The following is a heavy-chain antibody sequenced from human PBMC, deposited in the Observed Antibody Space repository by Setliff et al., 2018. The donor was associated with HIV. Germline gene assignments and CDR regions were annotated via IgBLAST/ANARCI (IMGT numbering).Heavy chain of an antibody. CDR1: KITFKTYS. CDR2: ISGSDGTV. Sequence: GGSLRLSCVASKITFKTYSMNWVRQAPGKGLEWVSYISGSDGTVFYADSVKGRFTISRDNAKNSLYLQMNSLRAEDTAVYYCAREVVGATERYYFDYWGQGTLVTVSS. V-gene: IGHV3-48*04. CDR3: AREVVGATERYYFDY. J-gene: IGHJ4*02. D-gene: IGHD1-26*01.